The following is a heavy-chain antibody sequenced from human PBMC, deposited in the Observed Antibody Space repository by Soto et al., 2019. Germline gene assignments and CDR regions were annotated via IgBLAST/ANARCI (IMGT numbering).Heavy chain of an antibody. CDR2: ISGSGGSA. J-gene: IGHJ4*02. V-gene: IGHV3-23*01. D-gene: IGHD6-19*01. Sequence: PGGSLRLSCAASGFTFSSCAMNWVRQAPGKGLEWVSTISGSGGSAYYADSVKGRFTISKDNSKNTLYLQMNSLRAEDTAVYFCAKEGSGGWYYFDYWGQGTLVTVSS. CDR1: GFTFSSCA. CDR3: AKEGSGGWYYFDY.